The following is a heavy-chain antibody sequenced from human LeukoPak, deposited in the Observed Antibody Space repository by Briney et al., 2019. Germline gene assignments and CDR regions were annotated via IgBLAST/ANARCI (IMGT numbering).Heavy chain of an antibody. CDR2: IYHSGST. V-gene: IGHV4-4*02. D-gene: IGHD1-1*01. CDR3: ARERGTAGTSAFDI. Sequence: SETLSLTCAVSGGSISSSNWWSWVRQSPGKGLEWIGEIYHSGSTNYNPSLKSRVTISVDKSKNQFSLKLSSVTAADTAVYYCARERGTAGTSAFDIWGQGTMVTVSS. J-gene: IGHJ3*02. CDR1: GGSISSSNW.